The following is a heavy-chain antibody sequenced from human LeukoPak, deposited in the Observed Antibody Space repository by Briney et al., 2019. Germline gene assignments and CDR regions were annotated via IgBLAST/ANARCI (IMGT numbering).Heavy chain of an antibody. CDR2: ISDSGSHT. J-gene: IGHJ1*01. CDR3: AEDRTGSGWYQDKYFQH. D-gene: IGHD6-19*01. V-gene: IGHV3-23*01. CDR1: GFTFSNYA. Sequence: GGSLRLSCAASGFTFSNYAMSWVRQAPGKGPEWVSAISDSGSHTYYADSVKGRFTISRDNSKNTLYLQMNSLRAEDTAVYYCAEDRTGSGWYQDKYFQHWGQGTLVTVSS.